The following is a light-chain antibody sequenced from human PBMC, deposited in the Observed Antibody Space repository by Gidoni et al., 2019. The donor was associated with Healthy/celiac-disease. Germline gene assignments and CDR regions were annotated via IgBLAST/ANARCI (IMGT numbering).Light chain of an antibody. CDR3: QQYNDWPPLT. J-gene: IGKJ3*01. CDR1: QSVSSK. CDR2: GAS. Sequence: DIVMTQSPATLSVSPGERATLSCRASQSVSSKLAWYQQKPGQAPRLLIYGASTRATGIPARFSGSGSGTEFTLTISSLQSEDFAVYHCQQYNDWPPLTFGPGTKVDIK. V-gene: IGKV3-15*01.